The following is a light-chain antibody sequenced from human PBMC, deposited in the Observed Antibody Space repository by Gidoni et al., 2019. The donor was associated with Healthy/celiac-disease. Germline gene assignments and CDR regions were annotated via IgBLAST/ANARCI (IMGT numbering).Light chain of an antibody. CDR1: QSVSSY. CDR3: QQRSNWPLPLT. CDR2: DAA. Sequence: EIVLTQSPATLSFSPGERATLSCSASQSVSSYLAWYQQKPGQAPRLLIYDAANRATGIPARFSGSGSGTDFTLTISSLEPEDFAVYYCQQRSNWPLPLTFGGGTKVEIK. V-gene: IGKV3-11*01. J-gene: IGKJ4*01.